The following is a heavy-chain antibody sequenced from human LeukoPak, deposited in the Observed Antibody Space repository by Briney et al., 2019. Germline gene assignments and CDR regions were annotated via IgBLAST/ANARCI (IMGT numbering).Heavy chain of an antibody. CDR2: ISYDGSNK. V-gene: IGHV3-30*18. CDR1: GFTFSSYG. CDR3: AKDRGLSGSLGD. D-gene: IGHD1-26*01. Sequence: GRSLRLSCAASGFTFSSYGMHWVRQAPGKGLEWVAVISYDGSNKYYADSEKGRFTISRDNSKNTLYLQMNSLRAEDTAVYYCAKDRGLSGSLGDWGQGTLVTVSS. J-gene: IGHJ4*02.